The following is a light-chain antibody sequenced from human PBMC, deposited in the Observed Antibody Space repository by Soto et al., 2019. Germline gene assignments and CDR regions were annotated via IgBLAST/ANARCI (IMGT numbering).Light chain of an antibody. CDR2: KAT. Sequence: IQLTQSPSTLSASVGDRVTITCRASQSVHTWLAWFQQKPGKAPKLLIYKATTLETGVPSRFSATGSGTEFTLTISSLQPDDFGTYYCQQYNNYFTFGQGTKVDIK. V-gene: IGKV1-5*03. CDR1: QSVHTW. CDR3: QQYNNYFT. J-gene: IGKJ1*01.